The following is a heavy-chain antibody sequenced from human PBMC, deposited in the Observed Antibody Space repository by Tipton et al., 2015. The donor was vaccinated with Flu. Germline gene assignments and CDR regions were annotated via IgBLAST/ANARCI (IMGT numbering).Heavy chain of an antibody. Sequence: TLSLTCTVSSGSIRSTNYFCAWIRQPPGKRLELIGSIYPSGTTYYNPSLKSRVPISVDTSKSQFSLMLRSVTAADTAVYYCARLSYYDVDLKNFYFDHRGQGALVTVSS. CDR3: ARLSYYDVDLKNFYFDH. V-gene: IGHV4-39*01. D-gene: IGHD3-10*02. CDR1: SGSIRSTNYF. CDR2: IYPSGTT. J-gene: IGHJ4*02.